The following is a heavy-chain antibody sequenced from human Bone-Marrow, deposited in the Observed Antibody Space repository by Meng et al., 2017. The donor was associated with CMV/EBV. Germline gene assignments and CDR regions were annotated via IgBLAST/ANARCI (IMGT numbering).Heavy chain of an antibody. CDR2: INHSGDT. CDR3: ARGRREAGGVVTMVRGVTRRYGMDV. V-gene: IGHV4-34*01. J-gene: IGHJ6*02. D-gene: IGHD3-10*01. Sequence: SETLSLTCAVYGGSFGGYYWGWIRQPPGKGLEWIGEINHSGDTNYESSLQSRVTISIDTSKNQFSLRLTSVTAADTAVYYCARGRREAGGVVTMVRGVTRRYGMDVWGQGTTVTVSS. CDR1: GGSFGGYY.